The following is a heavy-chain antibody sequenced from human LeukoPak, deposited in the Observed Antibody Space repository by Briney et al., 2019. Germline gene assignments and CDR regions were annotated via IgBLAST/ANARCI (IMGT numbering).Heavy chain of an antibody. Sequence: PGGSLRLTCAVSGFTFSNYVMIWVRQAPGKGLEWVSAISGTGANTFYADSVKGRFTMSRDNPKNMLYLQMSSLRAEDTAVYYCARDLFIAARPSDYWGQGTLVTVSS. V-gene: IGHV3-23*01. J-gene: IGHJ4*02. CDR3: ARDLFIAARPSDY. CDR2: ISGTGANT. D-gene: IGHD6-6*01. CDR1: GFTFSNYV.